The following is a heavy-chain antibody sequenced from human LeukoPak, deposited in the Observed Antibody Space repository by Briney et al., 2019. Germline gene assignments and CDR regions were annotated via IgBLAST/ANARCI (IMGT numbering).Heavy chain of an antibody. D-gene: IGHD5-18*01. CDR3: ARGIQLWYTDY. J-gene: IGHJ4*02. CDR2: VSSRSTYI. CDR1: GFTFSSYA. Sequence: GGSLRLSCAASGFTFSSYAMSWVRQAPGKGLEWVSSVSSRSTYIYYADSVKGRFTISRDNVKNSMYLQMNSLRAEDTAVYYCARGIQLWYTDYWGQGTLVTVSS. V-gene: IGHV3-21*01.